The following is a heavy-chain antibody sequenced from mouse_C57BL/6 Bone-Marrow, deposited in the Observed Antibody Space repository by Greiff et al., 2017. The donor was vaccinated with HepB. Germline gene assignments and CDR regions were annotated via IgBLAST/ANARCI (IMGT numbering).Heavy chain of an antibody. V-gene: IGHV1-15*01. CDR1: GYTFTDYE. CDR2: IDPETGGT. Sequence: VQLQQSGAELVRPGASVTLSCKASGYTFTDYEMHWVKQTPVHGLEWIGAIDPETGGTAYNQKFKGKAILTADKSSSTAYMELRSLTSEDSAVYYCTRETMVTTGYYFDYWGQGTTLTVSS. D-gene: IGHD2-2*01. CDR3: TRETMVTTGYYFDY. J-gene: IGHJ2*01.